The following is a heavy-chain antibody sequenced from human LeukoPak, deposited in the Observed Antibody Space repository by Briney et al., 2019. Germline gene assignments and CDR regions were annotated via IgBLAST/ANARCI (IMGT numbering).Heavy chain of an antibody. V-gene: IGHV3-23*01. CDR3: ARGYCSSTSCXXY. Sequence: GGSLRLSCAASGFTFSSYGMSWVRQAPGKGLEWVSAISGSGGSTYYADSVKGRFTISRDNSKNTLYLQMNSLRSEDTAVYYCARGYCSSTSCXXYWGXXTLXTVSS. CDR2: ISGSGGST. CDR1: GFTFSSYG. J-gene: IGHJ4*01. D-gene: IGHD2-2*01.